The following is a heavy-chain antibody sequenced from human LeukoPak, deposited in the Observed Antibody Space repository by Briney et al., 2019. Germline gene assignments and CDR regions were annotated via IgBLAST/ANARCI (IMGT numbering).Heavy chain of an antibody. V-gene: IGHV4-59*11. J-gene: IGHJ3*02. CDR1: ADSFSSHY. Sequence: SETLSLTCAVSADSFSSHYWTWIRQPPGKGLEWIGYISYIGSTNYNPSLKSRVTISIDTSKNQFYLKLSSVTAADTAVYYCARDLVTVTKGFDIWGQGTMVSVSS. CDR2: ISYIGST. CDR3: ARDLVTVTKGFDI. D-gene: IGHD4-17*01.